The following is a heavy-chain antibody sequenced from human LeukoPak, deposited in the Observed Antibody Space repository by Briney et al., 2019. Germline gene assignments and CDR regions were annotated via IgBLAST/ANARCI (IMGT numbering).Heavy chain of an antibody. CDR3: ARGPTAIIGDTDDY. J-gene: IGHJ4*02. V-gene: IGHV1-2*02. Sequence: ASVKVSCTASGYTFTSYYMHWVRQAPGQGLEWMGWINPNSGGTNYAQKFQGRVTMTRDTSISTAYMELSRLRSDDTAVYSCARGPTAIIGDTDDYWGQGTLVTVSS. CDR2: INPNSGGT. D-gene: IGHD2-21*02. CDR1: GYTFTSYY.